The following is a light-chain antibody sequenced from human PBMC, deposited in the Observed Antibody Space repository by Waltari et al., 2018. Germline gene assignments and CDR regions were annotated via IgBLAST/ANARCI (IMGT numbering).Light chain of an antibody. CDR1: QSLTKRY. CDR3: QQYGSSILYT. V-gene: IGKV3-20*01. J-gene: IGKJ2*01. Sequence: VLTQSPGTLSLSPGERVTLSCRASQSLTKRYLAWYQQKPGQAPRLLISGASSRAVGIPDRFSGSGSGTDFTLTISRLEPEDFAVYYCQQYGSSILYTFGQGTKLEIK. CDR2: GAS.